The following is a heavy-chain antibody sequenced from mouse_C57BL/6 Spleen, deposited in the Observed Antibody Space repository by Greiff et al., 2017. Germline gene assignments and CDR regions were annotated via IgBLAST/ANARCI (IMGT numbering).Heavy chain of an antibody. Sequence: LVESGAELVRPGASVTLSCKASGYTFTDYEMHWVKQTPVHGLEWIGAIDPETGGTAYNQKFKGKAILTADKSSSTAYMELRSLTSEDSAVYYCTRSKTAQATFWFAYWGQGTLVTVSA. D-gene: IGHD3-2*02. J-gene: IGHJ3*01. CDR2: IDPETGGT. CDR3: TRSKTAQATFWFAY. V-gene: IGHV1-15*01. CDR1: GYTFTDYE.